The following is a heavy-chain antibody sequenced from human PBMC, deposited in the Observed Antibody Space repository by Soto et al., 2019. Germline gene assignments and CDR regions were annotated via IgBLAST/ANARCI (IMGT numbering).Heavy chain of an antibody. J-gene: IGHJ6*02. V-gene: IGHV1-18*01. D-gene: IGHD3-22*01. CDR2: ISPYNDDT. Sequence: ASVKVACKASGYTFSSYGINWVRQAPGQGLEWLGWISPYNDDTKYAQKLQGRVTMTTDTSSRTAYMALRSLRSDDTAVYFCARGGYYDSSGSRNYHYYGMDVWGQGTTVTVSS. CDR1: GYTFSSYG. CDR3: ARGGYYDSSGSRNYHYYGMDV.